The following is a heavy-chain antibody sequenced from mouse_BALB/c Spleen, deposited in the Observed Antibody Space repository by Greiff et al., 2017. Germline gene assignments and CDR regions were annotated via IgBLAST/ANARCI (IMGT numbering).Heavy chain of an antibody. J-gene: IGHJ4*01. D-gene: IGHD2-1*01. CDR1: GFTFSSYA. V-gene: IGHV5-9-3*01. Sequence: EVQVVESGGGLVKPGGSLKLSCAASGFTFSSYAMSWVRQTPEKRLEWVATISSGGSYTYYPDSVKGRFTISRDNAKNTLYLQMSSLRSEDTAMYYCARRRDYGNGGDAMDYWGQGTSVTVSS. CDR3: ARRRDYGNGGDAMDY. CDR2: ISSGGSYT.